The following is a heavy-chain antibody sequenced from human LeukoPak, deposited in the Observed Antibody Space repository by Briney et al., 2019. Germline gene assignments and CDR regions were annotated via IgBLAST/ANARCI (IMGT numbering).Heavy chain of an antibody. CDR2: IYHSGGT. Sequence: SETLSLTCTVSGGSISSYYWSWIRQAPGKGLEWIGYIYHSGGTNYNPSLKNRVTISVDTSKKQFSLRLSSVTAADTAVYYCARVDGDHLDYWGQGTLVTVSS. J-gene: IGHJ4*02. V-gene: IGHV4-59*01. D-gene: IGHD4-17*01. CDR1: GGSISSYY. CDR3: ARVDGDHLDY.